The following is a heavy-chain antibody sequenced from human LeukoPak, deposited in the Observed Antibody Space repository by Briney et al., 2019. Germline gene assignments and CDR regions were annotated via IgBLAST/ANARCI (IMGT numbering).Heavy chain of an antibody. Sequence: GGSLRLSCAASGFTFSDYYMSWVRQAPGKGLEWVSYISSSSSYTKCADSVKGRFTISRDNAKNSLYLQVNSLRAEDTAVYYCARGTGTTAYFDYWGQGTLVTVSS. CDR2: ISSSSSYT. D-gene: IGHD1-1*01. J-gene: IGHJ4*02. CDR3: ARGTGTTAYFDY. CDR1: GFTFSDYY. V-gene: IGHV3-11*06.